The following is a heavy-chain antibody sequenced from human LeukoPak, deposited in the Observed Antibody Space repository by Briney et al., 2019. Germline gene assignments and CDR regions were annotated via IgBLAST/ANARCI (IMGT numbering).Heavy chain of an antibody. Sequence: ASVKVSCKASGYTFTGYYMHWVRQAPGQGLEWMGRINPNSGGTNYAQKFQGRVTMIRDTSISTAYMELSRLRSDDTAVYYCARDSSGLWFGELCDDWGQGTLVTVSS. D-gene: IGHD3-10*01. V-gene: IGHV1-2*06. CDR3: ARDSSGLWFGELCDD. J-gene: IGHJ4*02. CDR2: INPNSGGT. CDR1: GYTFTGYY.